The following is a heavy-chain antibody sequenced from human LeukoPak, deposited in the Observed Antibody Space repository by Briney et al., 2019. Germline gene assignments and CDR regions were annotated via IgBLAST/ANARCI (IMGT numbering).Heavy chain of an antibody. Sequence: GGSLRLSCVGSGFTFSNAWMNWVRQAPGKGLEWVGRVKSENNGGTIDYAAPVKGRFTISRDDSKNILYLQMNSLRPEDTAVYYCAKDVLVTDSRGGGFDYWGQGTLVTVSS. J-gene: IGHJ4*02. CDR1: GFTFSNAW. CDR2: VKSENNGGTI. CDR3: AKDVLVTDSRGGGFDY. D-gene: IGHD3-16*02. V-gene: IGHV3-15*01.